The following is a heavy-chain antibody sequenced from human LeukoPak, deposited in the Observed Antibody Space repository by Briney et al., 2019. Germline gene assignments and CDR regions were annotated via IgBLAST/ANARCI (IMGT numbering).Heavy chain of an antibody. CDR2: ISSSSSTI. Sequence: GGSLRLSCAASGFTFGSYSMNWVRQAPGKGLEWVSYISSSSSTIYYADSVKGRFTISRDNAKNSLYLQMNSLRAEDTAVYYCARDSYSSSSDYWGQGTLVTVSS. CDR3: ARDSYSSSSDY. V-gene: IGHV3-48*01. J-gene: IGHJ4*02. CDR1: GFTFGSYS. D-gene: IGHD6-6*01.